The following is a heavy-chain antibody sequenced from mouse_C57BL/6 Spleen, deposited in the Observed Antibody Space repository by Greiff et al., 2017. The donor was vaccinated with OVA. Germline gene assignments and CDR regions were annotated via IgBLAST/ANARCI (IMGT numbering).Heavy chain of an antibody. J-gene: IGHJ4*01. CDR1: GYSITSGYY. Sequence: EVQLQESGPGLVKPSQSLSLTCSVTGYSITSGYYWNWIRQFPGNKLEWMGYISYDGSNNYNPSLKNRISITRDTSKNQFFLKLNSVTTEDTATHYCARDRPLYWGQGTSVTVSS. CDR2: ISYDGSN. CDR3: ARDRPLY. V-gene: IGHV3-6*01.